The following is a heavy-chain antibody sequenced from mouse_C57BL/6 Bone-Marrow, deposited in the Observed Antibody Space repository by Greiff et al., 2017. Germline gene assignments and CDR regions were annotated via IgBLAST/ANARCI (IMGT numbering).Heavy chain of an antibody. CDR2: IRNKANGYTT. D-gene: IGHD2-3*01. CDR3: ARSYDNYFDY. Sequence: EVMLVESGGGLVQPGGSLSLSCAASGFTFTDYYMSWVRQPPGKALEWLGFIRNKANGYTTEYSASVKGRFTISRDNSQSILYLQMNALRAEDSATYYCARSYDNYFDYWGQGTTLTVSS. V-gene: IGHV7-3*01. CDR1: GFTFTDYY. J-gene: IGHJ2*01.